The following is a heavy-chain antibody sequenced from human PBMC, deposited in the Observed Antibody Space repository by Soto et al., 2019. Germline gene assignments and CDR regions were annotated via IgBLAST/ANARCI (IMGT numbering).Heavy chain of an antibody. D-gene: IGHD7-27*01. Sequence: QVQLQESGPGLVKPSETLSLTCTVSGGSISSYYWSWIRQPPGQGLEWIGYIYYSGSTNYNPSLKRRVTISVDTSKNQFSLKLSSVTSADTAVYFCARRWGTSFDFWGQGTLVTVSS. CDR2: IYYSGST. CDR3: ARRWGTSFDF. CDR1: GGSISSYY. J-gene: IGHJ4*02. V-gene: IGHV4-59*01.